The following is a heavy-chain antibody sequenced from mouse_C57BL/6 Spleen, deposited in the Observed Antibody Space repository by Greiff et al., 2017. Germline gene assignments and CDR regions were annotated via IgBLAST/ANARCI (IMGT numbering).Heavy chain of an antibody. J-gene: IGHJ3*01. D-gene: IGHD2-2*01. CDR3: ARYDYGYSWFAY. CDR2: INPNNGGT. CDR1: GYTFTDYY. Sequence: VQLQQSGPELAKPGASVKISCKASGYTFTDYYMNWVKQSHGKSLEWIGDINPNNGGTSYNQKFKGKATLTVDKSSSTAYMELRSLTSEDSAVYYCARYDYGYSWFAYWGQGTLVTVSA. V-gene: IGHV1-26*01.